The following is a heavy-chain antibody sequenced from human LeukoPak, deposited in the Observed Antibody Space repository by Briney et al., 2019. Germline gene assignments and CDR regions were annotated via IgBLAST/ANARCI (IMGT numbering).Heavy chain of an antibody. Sequence: GASVKVSCKASGYTFTSYYMHWVRQAPGQGLEWMGIINPSGGSTSYAQKFQGRVTMTRDMSTSTVYMELSSLRAEDTALYHCARGYSSGWYVDYWGQGTLVTVSS. V-gene: IGHV1-46*01. CDR3: ARGYSSGWYVDY. CDR1: GYTFTSYY. J-gene: IGHJ4*02. CDR2: INPSGGST. D-gene: IGHD6-19*01.